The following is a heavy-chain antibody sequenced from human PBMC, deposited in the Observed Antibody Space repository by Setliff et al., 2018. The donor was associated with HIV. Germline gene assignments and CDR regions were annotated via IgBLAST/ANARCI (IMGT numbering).Heavy chain of an antibody. CDR2: ICDSGRNT. CDR3: ARAKTIGSSALFLDP. V-gene: IGHV4-59*08. CDR1: DDSIRSSH. J-gene: IGHJ5*02. D-gene: IGHD2-2*03. Sequence: SLTCSVSDDSIRSSHWNWVRLPPGKGLEWIGVICDSGRNTDYNPSLKSRVTMSLDTSKNQFSLNLNSVTAADTATYYCARAKTIGSSALFLDPWGQGTPVTVSS.